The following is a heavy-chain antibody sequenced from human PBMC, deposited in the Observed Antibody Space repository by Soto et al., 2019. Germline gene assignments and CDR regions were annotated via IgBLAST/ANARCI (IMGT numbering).Heavy chain of an antibody. CDR3: ARRGVEYSSSSAIFFDS. CDR2: LSGNGAYT. V-gene: IGHV3-23*01. J-gene: IGHJ4*02. CDR1: GFTFSTYA. D-gene: IGHD6-6*01. Sequence: GGSLRLSCAASGFTFSTYAMSWVRQVPGTGLEWVSTLSGNGAYTFHADSVKGRFAISRDNSKNTLFLQMNSLRAEDTAIYYCARRGVEYSSSSAIFFDSWGQGTLVTVSS.